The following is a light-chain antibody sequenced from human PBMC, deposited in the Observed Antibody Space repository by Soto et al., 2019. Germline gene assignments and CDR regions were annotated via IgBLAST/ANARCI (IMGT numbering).Light chain of an antibody. CDR1: SSNIGSNT. Sequence: QSVLTQPPSASGTPGQTVTIACSGSSSNIGSNTVNWYQQLPGTAPKLLIYNDNRRPSGVPDRFSGSKSGTSASLAISGLQSEDGANYSCAASDDSLNGYVFGTGTKVTVL. J-gene: IGLJ1*01. V-gene: IGLV1-44*01. CDR3: AASDDSLNGYV. CDR2: NDN.